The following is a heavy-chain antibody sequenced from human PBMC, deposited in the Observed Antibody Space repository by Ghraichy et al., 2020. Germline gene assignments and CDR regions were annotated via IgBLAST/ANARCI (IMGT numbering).Heavy chain of an antibody. CDR2: IRYDGSNK. D-gene: IGHD3-10*01. J-gene: IGHJ3*02. Sequence: GESLNISCAASGFTFSSYGMHWVRQAPGKGLEWVAFIRYDGSNKYYADSVKGRFTIYRDSSKTTLYLQMNSLRAEDTAVYYCAKGGTRSGTSAFAIWGQGTMVTVSA. CDR3: AKGGTRSGTSAFAI. CDR1: GFTFSSYG. V-gene: IGHV3-30*02.